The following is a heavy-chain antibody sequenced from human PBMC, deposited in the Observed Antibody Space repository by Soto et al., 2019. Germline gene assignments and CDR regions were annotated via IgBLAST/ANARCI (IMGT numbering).Heavy chain of an antibody. CDR2: IYYSGST. Sequence: SETLSLTCTVSGGSISSYYWSWIRQPPGKGLEWIGYIYYSGSTNYNPSLKSRVTISVDTSKNQFSLKLSSVTAADTAVYYCARGVEGWFDPWGQGALVTVSS. CDR1: GGSISSYY. CDR3: ARGVEGWFDP. V-gene: IGHV4-59*01. D-gene: IGHD3-16*01. J-gene: IGHJ5*02.